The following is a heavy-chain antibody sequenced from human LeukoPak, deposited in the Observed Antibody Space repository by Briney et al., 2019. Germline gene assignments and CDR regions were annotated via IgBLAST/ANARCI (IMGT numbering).Heavy chain of an antibody. V-gene: IGHV1-18*01. CDR2: ISAYNGNT. Sequence: ASVKVSCKASGYTFTSYGISWVRQAPGQGGEGRGWISAYNGNTNYAQKLQGRVTMTTATSTSTAYMELRSLRSDDTAVYYCARHILSGYDFDYWGQGTLVTVSS. CDR3: ARHILSGYDFDY. J-gene: IGHJ4*02. D-gene: IGHD5-12*01. CDR1: GYTFTSYG.